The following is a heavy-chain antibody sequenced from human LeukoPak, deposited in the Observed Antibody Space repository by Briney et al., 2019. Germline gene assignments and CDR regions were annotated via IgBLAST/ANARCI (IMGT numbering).Heavy chain of an antibody. J-gene: IGHJ4*02. CDR2: IIPIFGTA. V-gene: IGHV1-69*01. D-gene: IGHD5-18*01. Sequence: SVKVSCKASGGTFSSYAISWVRQAPGQGLEWMGGIIPIFGTANYAQKFQGRVTITADESTSTAYMELSSLRSEDTAVYCCARAETVDTAFDYWGQGTLVTVSS. CDR1: GGTFSSYA. CDR3: ARAETVDTAFDY.